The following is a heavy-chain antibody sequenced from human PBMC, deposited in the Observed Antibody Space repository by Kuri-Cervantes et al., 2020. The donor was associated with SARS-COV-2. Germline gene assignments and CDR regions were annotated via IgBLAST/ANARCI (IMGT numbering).Heavy chain of an antibody. V-gene: IGHV3-33*01. Sequence: GESLKISCAASGFTFSSYGVHWVRQAPGKGLEWVAVIWYDGSNKYYADSVKGRFTISRDNSKNTLYLQMNSLRAEDTAVYYCARELVGATNYYGMDVWGQGTTVTVSS. CDR2: IWYDGSNK. CDR1: GFTFSSYG. CDR3: ARELVGATNYYGMDV. J-gene: IGHJ6*02. D-gene: IGHD1-26*01.